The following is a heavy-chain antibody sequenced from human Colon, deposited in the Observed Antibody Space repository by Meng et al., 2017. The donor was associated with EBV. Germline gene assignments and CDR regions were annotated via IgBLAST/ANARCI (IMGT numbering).Heavy chain of an antibody. CDR2: IDHRGNT. D-gene: IGHD3-10*01. J-gene: IGHJ5*02. Sequence: QVRLQQGGAGLLKPSETLSRSCAVYGGSFRDYYWTWIRHPPGKGLEWIGEIDHRGNTKYNPSLKSRVTISLDTSKKQFSLKVSSVTAADSAVYYCARRGPSGNFSPWSQGALVTVSS. CDR1: GGSFRDYY. CDR3: ARRGPSGNFSP. V-gene: IGHV4-34*01.